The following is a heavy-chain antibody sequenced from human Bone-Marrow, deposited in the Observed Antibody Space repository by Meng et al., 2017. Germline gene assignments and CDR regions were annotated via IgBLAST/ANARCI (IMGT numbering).Heavy chain of an antibody. Sequence: GGSLRLSCAASGFTFSSYSMNWVRQAPGKGLEWVSSISSSSSYIYYADSVKGRFTISRDDAKNTVYLQMNSLRAEDTAVYYCARDADWVIFDHWGQGALVTVS. J-gene: IGHJ4*02. V-gene: IGHV3-21*01. CDR1: GFTFSSYS. D-gene: IGHD3-9*01. CDR2: ISSSSSYI. CDR3: ARDADWVIFDH.